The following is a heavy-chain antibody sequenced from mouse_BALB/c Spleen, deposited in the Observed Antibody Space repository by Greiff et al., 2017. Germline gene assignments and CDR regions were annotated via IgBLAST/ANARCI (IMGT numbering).Heavy chain of an antibody. CDR2: IWGDGST. CDR3: ARDWSQLGGLAY. V-gene: IGHV2-6-7*01. CDR1: GFSFTGYG. J-gene: IGHJ3*01. Sequence: QVQLKESGPGLVAPSQSLSITCTVSGFSFTGYGVNWVRQPPGKGLEWLGMIWGDGSTDYNSALKSRLSISKDNSKSHVFLKMNSLQTDDTARYYCARDWSQLGGLAYWGQGTLVTVSA. D-gene: IGHD4-1*02.